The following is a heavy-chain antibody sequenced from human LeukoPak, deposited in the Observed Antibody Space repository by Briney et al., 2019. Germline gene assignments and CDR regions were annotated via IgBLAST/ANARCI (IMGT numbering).Heavy chain of an antibody. Sequence: ASVKVSCKASGYTFTSYDINWVRQATGQGLEWMGWMNPNSGNTGYAQKFQGRVTMTRNTSISPAYMELSSLRSEDTAVYYCASSFIAAAGTNYYYGMDVWGQGTTVTVSS. CDR3: ASSFIAAAGTNYYYGMDV. CDR1: GYTFTSYD. D-gene: IGHD6-13*01. V-gene: IGHV1-8*01. J-gene: IGHJ6*02. CDR2: MNPNSGNT.